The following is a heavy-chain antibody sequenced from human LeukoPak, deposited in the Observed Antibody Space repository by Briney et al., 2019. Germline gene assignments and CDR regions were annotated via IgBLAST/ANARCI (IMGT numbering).Heavy chain of an antibody. Sequence: GGSLRLSCAASGFAFSSYGIHWVRQVPGKGLEWVSFISYDGTNEYYTDSVKGRFTISRDNAKNTLYLQMNSLRAEDTAVYYCAKATGATVYNAFDIWGQGTMVTVSS. J-gene: IGHJ3*02. CDR3: AKATGATVYNAFDI. CDR1: GFAFSSYG. V-gene: IGHV3-30*19. D-gene: IGHD1-26*01. CDR2: ISYDGTNE.